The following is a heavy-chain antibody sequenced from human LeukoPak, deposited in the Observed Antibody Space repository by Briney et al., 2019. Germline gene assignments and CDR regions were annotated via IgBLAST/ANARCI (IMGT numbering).Heavy chain of an antibody. V-gene: IGHV4-59*12. CDR1: GGSISSYY. CDR3: ARSRIMITFGGVIVILNFDY. Sequence: SETLSLTCTVSGGSISSYYWSWTRQSPGKGLEWIGYIHESGSTNDNPFLKSRVTISVDTSKNQFSLKLSSVTAADTAVYYCARSRIMITFGGVIVILNFDYWGQGTLVTVSS. J-gene: IGHJ4*02. D-gene: IGHD3-16*02. CDR2: IHESGST.